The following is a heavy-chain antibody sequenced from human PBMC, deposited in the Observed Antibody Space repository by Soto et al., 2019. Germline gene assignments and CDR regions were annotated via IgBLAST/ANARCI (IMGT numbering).Heavy chain of an antibody. CDR3: ARHFVAVVIKGWGY. CDR1: GGSINNYY. Sequence: SETLSLTCTVSGGSINNYYWSWIRQPPGKGLEWIGYIYYSGSTNYNPSLKSRVTISVDTSKNQFSLKLISVTAADTAVYYCARHFVAVVIKGWGYWGQGTLVTVSS. D-gene: IGHD3-22*01. J-gene: IGHJ4*02. CDR2: IYYSGST. V-gene: IGHV4-59*08.